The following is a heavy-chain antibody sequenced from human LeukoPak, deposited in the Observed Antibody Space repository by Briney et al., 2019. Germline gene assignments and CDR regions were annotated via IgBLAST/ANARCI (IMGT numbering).Heavy chain of an antibody. CDR1: GGSISSSSYY. CDR2: IYYSGST. D-gene: IGHD2-15*01. V-gene: IGHV4-39*07. Sequence: SETLSLTCTVSGGSISSSSYYWGWIRQPPGKGLEWIGSIYYSGSTYYNPSLKSRVTISVDTSKNQFSLKLSSVTAADTAVYYCARGGYCSGGSCYPRLFDYWGQGTLVTVSS. J-gene: IGHJ4*02. CDR3: ARGGYCSGGSCYPRLFDY.